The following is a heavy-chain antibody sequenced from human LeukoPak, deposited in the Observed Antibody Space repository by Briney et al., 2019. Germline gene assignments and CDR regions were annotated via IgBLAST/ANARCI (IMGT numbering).Heavy chain of an antibody. V-gene: IGHV4-4*07. J-gene: IGHJ4*02. CDR1: GDSISGYD. CDR3: ARGRSLYFDY. Sequence: SETLSLTCMVSGDSISGYDWDSIRQPAGKGLEWIGRIYTNVITNYNPSLKSRVTMSVDTSKNQFSLMLSSVTAADTAVYYCARGRSLYFDYWGQGTLVTVSS. CDR2: IYTNVIT.